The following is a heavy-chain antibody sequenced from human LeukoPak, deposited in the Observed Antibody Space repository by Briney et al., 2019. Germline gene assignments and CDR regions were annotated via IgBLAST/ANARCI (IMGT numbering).Heavy chain of an antibody. V-gene: IGHV1-18*01. J-gene: IGHJ6*03. CDR3: ARDEPMVRGVTNYYYYYMDV. Sequence: ASVKVSCKASGYTFTSYGISWVRQAPGQGLEWMGWISAYNGNTNYAQKLQGRVTMTTDTSTSTAYMELRSLRSDDTAVYYCARDEPMVRGVTNYYYYYMDVWGKGTTVTVSS. CDR1: GYTFTSYG. D-gene: IGHD3-10*01. CDR2: ISAYNGNT.